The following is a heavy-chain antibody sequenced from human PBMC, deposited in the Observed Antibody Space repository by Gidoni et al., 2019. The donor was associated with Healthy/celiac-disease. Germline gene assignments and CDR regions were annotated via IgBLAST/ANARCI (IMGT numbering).Heavy chain of an antibody. CDR1: GCSISSGGYY. Sequence: QVQLQESGPGLVKTSQTLSLTCTVSGCSISSGGYYWGVIRQHPGKGLEWIGYIYYRGSTYYNPSLKSRVTISVDTSKNQFSLKLSSVTAADTAVYYCARVVPRDPLPADSKAAFDIWGQGTMVTVSS. CDR3: ARVVPRDPLPADSKAAFDI. J-gene: IGHJ3*02. V-gene: IGHV4-31*03. CDR2: IYYRGST.